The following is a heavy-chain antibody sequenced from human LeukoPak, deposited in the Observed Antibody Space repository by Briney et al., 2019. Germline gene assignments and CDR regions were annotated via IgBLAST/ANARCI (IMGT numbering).Heavy chain of an antibody. J-gene: IGHJ4*02. CDR3: AKGVEY. Sequence: GGSLRLSCAASGFTFSGSAMSWVRQAPGEGLEWISSISGYITYYADSVKGRFTISRDTSKNTLYLQMNALRAEDTAVYYRAKGVEYWGQGTLVTVSS. CDR1: GFTFSGSA. V-gene: IGHV3-23*01. CDR2: ISGYIT.